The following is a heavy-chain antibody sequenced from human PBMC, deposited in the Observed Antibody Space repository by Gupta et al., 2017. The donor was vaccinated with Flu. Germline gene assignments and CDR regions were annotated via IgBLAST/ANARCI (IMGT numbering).Heavy chain of an antibody. CDR2: IRNKANSYTT. V-gene: IGHV3-72*01. J-gene: IGHJ5*01. Sequence: ASGFTFSDHYMDWVRQAPGKGLEWVGLIRNKANSYTTEYAASVKGRFTISRDDSKDSVYLQMNSLKTEDTAVYFCGDWGGHSNSDSWGQGTLVTVSS. CDR1: GFTFSDHY. CDR3: GDWGGHSNSDS. D-gene: IGHD2-21*01.